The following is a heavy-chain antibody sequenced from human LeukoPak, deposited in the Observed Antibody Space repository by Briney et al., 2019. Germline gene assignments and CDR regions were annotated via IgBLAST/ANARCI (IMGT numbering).Heavy chain of an antibody. CDR3: AKRGHYSLNWYHYFDY. CDR1: GFTFTTYG. V-gene: IGHV3-30*18. CDR2: IASNGGSQ. J-gene: IGHJ4*02. Sequence: GGALRLSCAASGFTFTTYGLHWVRQAPGKGRQWVADIASNGGSQYYADSVKGRFTISRDNSKNTLFLQMNSLRPDDTAVYYCAKRGHYSLNWYHYFDYWGQGTLVTVSS. D-gene: IGHD6-13*01.